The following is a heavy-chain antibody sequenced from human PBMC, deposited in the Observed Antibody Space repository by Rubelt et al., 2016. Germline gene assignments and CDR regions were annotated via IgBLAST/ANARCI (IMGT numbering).Heavy chain of an antibody. V-gene: IGHV4-34*01. CDR2: INHSENT. CDR1: SGSFSGFY. J-gene: IGHJ2*01. D-gene: IGHD6-6*01. CDR3: AGVLGAARPVWYFDL. Sequence: QVHLQQWGAGLLKPSETLSLTCAVYSGSFSGFYWSWIRQPPGKGLEWIGEINHSENTNYNPSLKSRVTISVDTSKNQFSLKLNSVIAAETAVYYCAGVLGAARPVWYFDLWGRGTLVTVSA.